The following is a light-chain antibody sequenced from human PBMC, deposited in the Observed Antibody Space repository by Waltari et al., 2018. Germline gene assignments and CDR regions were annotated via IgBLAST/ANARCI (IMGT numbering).Light chain of an antibody. V-gene: IGLV2-11*01. CDR1: SSDIGGYDF. J-gene: IGLJ2*01. CDR2: DVN. CDR3: CSYAGADTSVV. Sequence: QSALTQPRSVSGSPGQSVTISCTGNSSDIGGYDFVSWYQQYPGKAPKLIIYDVNKRPPGVPDRFSGSKSGNTSSLTISGLLNEDEADYYYCSYAGADTSVVFGGGTTLTVL.